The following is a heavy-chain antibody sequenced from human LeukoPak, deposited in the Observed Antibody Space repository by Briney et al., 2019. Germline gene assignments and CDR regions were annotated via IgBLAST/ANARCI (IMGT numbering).Heavy chain of an antibody. Sequence: SETLSLTCAVYGGSFSGYYWSWIRQPPGKGLEWIGEINHSGSTNYNPSLKSRVTISVDTSKSQFSLNVSSVTAADTAVYYCARHDSSGWYALKYWGQGTLVTVSS. J-gene: IGHJ4*02. CDR1: GGSFSGYY. D-gene: IGHD6-19*01. CDR3: ARHDSSGWYALKY. V-gene: IGHV4-34*01. CDR2: INHSGST.